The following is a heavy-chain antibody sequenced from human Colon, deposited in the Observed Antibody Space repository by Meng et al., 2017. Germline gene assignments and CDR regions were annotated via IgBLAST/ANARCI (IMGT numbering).Heavy chain of an antibody. CDR3: TIVDGY. Sequence: EVKLVESGGDLVQPGGSLRLSCAVSGFTLSSDWMHWVRQVPGKGLVWVSTMNDDGSFTTYADSVKGRFTISRDNAKNTLYLQMDNLRVEDSAVYYCTIVDGYWGQGTLVTVSS. CDR2: MNDDGSFT. D-gene: IGHD3/OR15-3a*01. J-gene: IGHJ4*02. V-gene: IGHV3-74*01. CDR1: GFTLSSDW.